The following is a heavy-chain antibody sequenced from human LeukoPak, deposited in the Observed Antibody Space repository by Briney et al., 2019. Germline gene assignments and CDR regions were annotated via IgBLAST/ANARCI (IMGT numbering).Heavy chain of an antibody. Sequence: GGSLRLSCAASGFTFSNYIINWVRQAPGKGLEWVSSISGSSSYINYADSVKGRFTISRDNTKNSLYLQMNSLRAEDTAVYYCARGGAMVRGVSPLDYWGQGTLVTVSS. CDR3: ARGGAMVRGVSPLDY. CDR2: ISGSSSYI. CDR1: GFTFSNYI. J-gene: IGHJ4*02. V-gene: IGHV3-21*01. D-gene: IGHD3-10*01.